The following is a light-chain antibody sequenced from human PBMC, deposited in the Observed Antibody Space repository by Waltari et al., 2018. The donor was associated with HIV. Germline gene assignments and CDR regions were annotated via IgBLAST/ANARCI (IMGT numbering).Light chain of an antibody. CDR3: QRYYSTPRT. V-gene: IGKV4-1*01. CDR1: QKILFSSTNKNY. CDR2: WAS. J-gene: IGKJ1*01. Sequence: DIVMIQSPDSLAVSLGERDTIRCKSSQKILFSSTNKNYLSWYQQRPGQPPRLLLYWASTRESGVPELFTGSGSGTNFTLTISRLQADHRGLYFCQRYYSTPRTFGQGTKVERK.